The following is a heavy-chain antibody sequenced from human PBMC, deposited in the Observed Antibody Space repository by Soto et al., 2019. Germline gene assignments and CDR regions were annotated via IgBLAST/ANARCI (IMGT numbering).Heavy chain of an antibody. D-gene: IGHD3-10*01. CDR3: ARGGITMVRGVIIRRAYYYYGMAV. CDR1: GGTFSSYA. V-gene: IGHV1-69*01. J-gene: IGHJ6*02. Sequence: VKVSCKASGGTFSSYAISWVRQAPGQGLEWMGGIIPIFGTANYAQKFQGRVTITADESTSTAYMELSSLRSEDTAVYYCARGGITMVRGVIIRRAYYYYGMAVWGQGTTVTVSS. CDR2: IIPIFGTA.